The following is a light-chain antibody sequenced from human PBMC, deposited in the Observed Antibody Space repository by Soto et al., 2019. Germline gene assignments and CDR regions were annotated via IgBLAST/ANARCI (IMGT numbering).Light chain of an antibody. V-gene: IGKV3D-15*01. Sequence: EIVMTQSPATLSVSPGERATLSCRASQSISSSLAWYQQKPGRAPRLLIYGASIRATDIPARFSGTGSGTEFTLTISSLQDEDFAVYYCQQYVTSPRTFGQGTKVDIK. CDR2: GAS. CDR3: QQYVTSPRT. CDR1: QSISSS. J-gene: IGKJ1*01.